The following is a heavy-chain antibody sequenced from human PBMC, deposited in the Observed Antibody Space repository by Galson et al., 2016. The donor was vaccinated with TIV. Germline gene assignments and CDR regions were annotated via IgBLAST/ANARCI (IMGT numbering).Heavy chain of an antibody. Sequence: QSGAEVKKPGESLRISCKGSGYSFTTYWIGWVRQMPGKGLEWMGIIYPGDSDTRYTQSFQGQVTISADKSIRTAYLQWSSLKASATAMYFCAAKPHSPHPDYFDHTGYPFDPWGQGTLVTVSS. J-gene: IGHJ5*02. V-gene: IGHV5-51*01. CDR3: AAKPHSPHPDYFDHTGYPFDP. D-gene: IGHD3-9*01. CDR2: IYPGDSDT. CDR1: GYSFTTYW.